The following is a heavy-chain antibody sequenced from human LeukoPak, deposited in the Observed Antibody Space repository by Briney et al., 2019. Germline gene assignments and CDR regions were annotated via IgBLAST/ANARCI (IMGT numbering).Heavy chain of an antibody. V-gene: IGHV1-18*01. J-gene: IGHJ4*02. D-gene: IGHD3-10*01. CDR1: GYTFTSYG. Sequence: ASVKVSCKASGYTFTSYGISWVRQAPGQGLEWMGWISAYNGNTNYAQKLQGRVTMTTDTSTSTAYMELRSLRSDDTAVYYCARDPRYYGSGSYYKSGFDYWGQGTLVTVSS. CDR2: ISAYNGNT. CDR3: ARDPRYYGSGSYYKSGFDY.